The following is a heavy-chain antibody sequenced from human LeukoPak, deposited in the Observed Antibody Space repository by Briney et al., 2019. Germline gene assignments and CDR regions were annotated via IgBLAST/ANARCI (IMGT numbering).Heavy chain of an antibody. V-gene: IGHV3-33*06. J-gene: IGHJ4*02. D-gene: IGHD3-22*01. CDR1: GLTFRSYG. CDR2: IWYDGSKK. Sequence: PGRSLRLSCAASGLTFRSYGMHWVRQAPGKGLEWVAVIWYDGSKKYYADSVKGRFTISRDNSKNTLYLQMNSLRAEDTAVYYCAKSYYYDSSGYYYPYYFDYWGQGTLVTVSS. CDR3: AKSYYYDSSGYYYPYYFDY.